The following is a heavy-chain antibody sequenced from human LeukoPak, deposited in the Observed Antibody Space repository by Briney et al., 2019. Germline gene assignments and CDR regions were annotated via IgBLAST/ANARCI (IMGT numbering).Heavy chain of an antibody. Sequence: GGSLRLSCAASGFTFSDYYMSWIRQAPGKGLEWVSYISSSGSTIYYADSVKGRFTISRDNSKNTLYLQMNSLRAEDTAVHYCARILDRARGELGYWSQGTLVTVSS. CDR3: ARILDRARGELGY. J-gene: IGHJ4*02. D-gene: IGHD1-26*01. CDR1: GFTFSDYY. CDR2: ISSSGSTI. V-gene: IGHV3-11*04.